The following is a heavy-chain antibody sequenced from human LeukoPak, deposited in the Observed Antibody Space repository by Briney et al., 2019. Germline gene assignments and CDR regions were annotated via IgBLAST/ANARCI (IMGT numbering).Heavy chain of an antibody. J-gene: IGHJ4*02. CDR2: ISSSSSYI. CDR1: GFTFSSYS. D-gene: IGHD6-6*01. V-gene: IGHV3-21*01. Sequence: KPGGSLRLSCAASGFTFSSYSMNWVRQAPGKGLEWVSSISSSSSYIYYADSVKGRFTISRDNAKNSLYPQMNSLRAEDTAVYYCARDRREQLVSFDYWGQGTLVTVSS. CDR3: ARDRREQLVSFDY.